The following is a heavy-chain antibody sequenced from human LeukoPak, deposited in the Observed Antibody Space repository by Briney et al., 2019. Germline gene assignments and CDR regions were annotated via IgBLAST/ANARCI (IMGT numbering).Heavy chain of an antibody. D-gene: IGHD3-22*01. CDR1: GFTFSSYW. J-gene: IGHJ4*02. Sequence: PGGSLRLSCAASGFTFSSYWMHWVRQAPGKGLVWVSRINSDGSSTSYADSVKGRFTISRDNAKNTLYLQMNSLRAEDTAVYYCVSGSDTSGYYFYWGQGTLVTVSS. CDR2: INSDGSST. V-gene: IGHV3-74*01. CDR3: VSGSDTSGYYFY.